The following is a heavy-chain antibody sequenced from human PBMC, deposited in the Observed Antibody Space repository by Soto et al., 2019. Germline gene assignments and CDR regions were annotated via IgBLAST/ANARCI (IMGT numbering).Heavy chain of an antibody. D-gene: IGHD3-22*01. Sequence: SETLSLTCAVSGYSISSGYYWGWIRQPPGKGLEWIGSIYHSGSTYYNPSLKSRVTISVDTSKNQFSLKLSSVTAADTAVYYCARDRSYYDSSGYPGGWFDPWGQGTLVTVSS. V-gene: IGHV4-38-2*02. CDR3: ARDRSYYDSSGYPGGWFDP. CDR1: GYSISSGYY. J-gene: IGHJ5*02. CDR2: IYHSGST.